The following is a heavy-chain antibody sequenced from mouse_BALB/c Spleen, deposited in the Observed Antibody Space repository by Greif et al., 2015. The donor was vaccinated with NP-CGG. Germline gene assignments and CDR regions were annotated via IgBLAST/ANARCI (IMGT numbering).Heavy chain of an antibody. Sequence: EVMLVESGGGLVQPGGSLKLSCAASGFTFSSYGMSWVRQTPDKRLELVATINSNGGSTYYPDSVKGQFTISRDNAKNTLYLQMSSLKSEDTAMYYCARDQIGTEAMDYWGQGTSVTVSS. J-gene: IGHJ4*01. V-gene: IGHV5-6-3*01. CDR3: ARDQIGTEAMDY. CDR2: INSNGGST. CDR1: GFTFSSYG. D-gene: IGHD2-14*01.